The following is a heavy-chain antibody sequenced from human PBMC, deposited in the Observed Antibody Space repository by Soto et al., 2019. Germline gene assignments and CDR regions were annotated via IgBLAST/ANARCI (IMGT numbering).Heavy chain of an antibody. CDR2: ISYDGSNK. V-gene: IGHV3-30*18. CDR3: AKGPTTTAAARRGMDV. J-gene: IGHJ6*02. D-gene: IGHD6-13*01. Sequence: VGSLRLSCAASGFTFSRYGMHWVRQAPGKGLEWVAVISYDGSNKYYADSVKGRFTISRDNSKNTLYLQMNSLRAEDTAVYYCAKGPTTTAAARRGMDVWGQGTTVTVSS. CDR1: GFTFSRYG.